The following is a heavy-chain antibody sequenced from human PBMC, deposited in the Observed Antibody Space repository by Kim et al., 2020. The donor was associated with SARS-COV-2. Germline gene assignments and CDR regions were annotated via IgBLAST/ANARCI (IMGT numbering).Heavy chain of an antibody. CDR1: GFPFGSYA. D-gene: IGHD2-8*01. J-gene: IGHJ3*01. CDR3: AKNRYGVLGADDAFDV. V-gene: IGHV3-23*01. Sequence: GGSLRLSCAASGFPFGSYAMSWVRQAPGKGPEWVSTITKSGDNTFYSDSVKGRFTVSRDNSNNTLYLQMNSLRVEDTAIYYCAKNRYGVLGADDAFDVWGQGTMFTVSS. CDR2: ITKSGDNT.